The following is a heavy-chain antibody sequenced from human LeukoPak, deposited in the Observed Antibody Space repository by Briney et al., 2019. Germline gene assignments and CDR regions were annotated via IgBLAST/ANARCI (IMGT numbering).Heavy chain of an antibody. CDR2: IKQDGSEK. CDR3: AKATTEQWLVLDY. J-gene: IGHJ4*02. D-gene: IGHD6-19*01. Sequence: PGGSLRLSCAASGFTFSIYWMHWVRQAPGKGLEWVANIKQDGSEKYYVDSVKGRFTISRDNAKNSLYLQMNSLRAEDTAVYYCAKATTEQWLVLDYWGQGTLVTVSS. V-gene: IGHV3-7*01. CDR1: GFTFSIYW.